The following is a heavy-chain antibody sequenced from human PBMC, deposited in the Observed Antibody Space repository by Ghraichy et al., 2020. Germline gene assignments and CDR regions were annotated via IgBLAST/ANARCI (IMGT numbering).Heavy chain of an antibody. Sequence: SETLSLTCTVSGGSIGTFYWSWLRQPPGEGLEWIGHIFYTGSTNYNPSLKSRLTISVDTSRNQFSLNLKSVTAADTAVYHCARSRYCSGATCYEDFNFFAPWGQGTLVTVSS. J-gene: IGHJ5*02. CDR1: GGSIGTFY. V-gene: IGHV4-59*01. D-gene: IGHD2-15*01. CDR3: ARSRYCSGATCYEDFNFFAP. CDR2: IFYTGST.